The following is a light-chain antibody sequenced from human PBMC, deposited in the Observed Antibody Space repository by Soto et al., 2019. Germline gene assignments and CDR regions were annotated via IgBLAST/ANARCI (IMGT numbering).Light chain of an antibody. CDR2: EVS. V-gene: IGLV2-14*01. CDR1: SSDVGGYNY. CDR3: DSYRTGSPLV. Sequence: QSALAQPASMSGSPGQSITISCTGTSSDVGGYNYVSWYQQHPGKAPKLMIYEVSNRPSGVTNRFSGSKSGNTASLTISALQSEDGGDYYCDSYRTGSPLVLGGGTKLPV. J-gene: IGLJ2*01.